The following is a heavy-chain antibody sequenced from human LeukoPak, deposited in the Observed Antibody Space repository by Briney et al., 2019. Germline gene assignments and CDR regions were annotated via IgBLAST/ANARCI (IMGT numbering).Heavy chain of an antibody. CDR3: AKAVDLATISVDI. Sequence: GGSLRLSCAASGFTFDSYGMNRVRQAPGKGLEWVSGISGSGVYTCYADSVKGRFTISKDNSKNALYLVMNSLRVDDSAVYYCAKAVDLATISVDIWGQGTMVTVSS. CDR2: ISGSGVYT. CDR1: GFTFDSYG. V-gene: IGHV3-23*01. J-gene: IGHJ3*02. D-gene: IGHD5-24*01.